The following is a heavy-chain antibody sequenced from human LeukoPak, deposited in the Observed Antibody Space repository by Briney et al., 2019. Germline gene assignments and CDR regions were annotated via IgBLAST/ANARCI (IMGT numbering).Heavy chain of an antibody. CDR1: GYTFTGYY. D-gene: IGHD3-22*01. V-gene: IGHV1-2*02. Sequence: ASVKASCKASGYTFTGYYMHWVRQAPGQGLEWMGWINPNSGGTNYAQKFQGRVTMTRDTSISTAYMELSRLRSDDTAVYYCAREKVYYDSSGPGYWGQGTLVTVSS. J-gene: IGHJ4*02. CDR3: AREKVYYDSSGPGY. CDR2: INPNSGGT.